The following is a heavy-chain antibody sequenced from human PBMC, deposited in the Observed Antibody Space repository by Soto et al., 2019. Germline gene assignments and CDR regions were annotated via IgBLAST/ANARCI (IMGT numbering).Heavy chain of an antibody. CDR3: ARANYDILTGHTPFDY. V-gene: IGHV1-69*02. J-gene: IGHJ4*02. CDR1: GGTFSSYT. Sequence: GASVKVSCKASGGTFSSYTISCVRQAPGQGLEWMGRIIPILGIANYAQKFQGRVTITADKSTSTAYMELSSLRSEDTAVYYCARANYDILTGHTPFDYWGQGTLVTVSS. CDR2: IIPILGIA. D-gene: IGHD3-9*01.